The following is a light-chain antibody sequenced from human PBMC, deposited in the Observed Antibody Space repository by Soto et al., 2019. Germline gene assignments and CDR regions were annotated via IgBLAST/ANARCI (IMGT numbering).Light chain of an antibody. J-gene: IGLJ3*02. CDR2: DVS. Sequence: QSALTQPASVSGSPGQSITISCTGTSSDVGGYNYVSWYQQYPGKAPKLMIYDVSKRPSGVPDRFSGSKSGNTASLTFSGLQAEDEADYYCCSYAGSYTWVFGGGTKLTVL. CDR1: SSDVGGYNY. V-gene: IGLV2-11*01. CDR3: CSYAGSYTWV.